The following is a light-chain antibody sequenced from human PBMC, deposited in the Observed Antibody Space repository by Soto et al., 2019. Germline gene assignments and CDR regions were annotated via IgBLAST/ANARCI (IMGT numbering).Light chain of an antibody. CDR2: LNSDGSH. Sequence: QLVLTQSPSASASLGASVKLTCTLSSGHSSYAIAWHQQQPEKGPRYLMKLNSDGSHSKGDGIPDRFSGSSSGAERYLTISSLQSEDEADSYCQTWGTGGVFGGGTKLTVL. CDR3: QTWGTGGV. V-gene: IGLV4-69*01. J-gene: IGLJ2*01. CDR1: SGHSSYA.